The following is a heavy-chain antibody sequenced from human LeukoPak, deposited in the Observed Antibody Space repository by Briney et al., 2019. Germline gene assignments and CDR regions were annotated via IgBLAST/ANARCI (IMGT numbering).Heavy chain of an antibody. V-gene: IGHV3-48*03. J-gene: IGHJ4*02. CDR1: GFTFSSYE. Sequence: GGSLRLSCAASGFTFSSYEMNWVRQAPGKGLEWVSYISSSGSTIYYADSVKGRFTISRDNSKNTLYLQMNSLRAEDTAVYYCARDRRDYYYDSSYLDYWGQGTLVTVSS. D-gene: IGHD3-22*01. CDR3: ARDRRDYYYDSSYLDY. CDR2: ISSSGSTI.